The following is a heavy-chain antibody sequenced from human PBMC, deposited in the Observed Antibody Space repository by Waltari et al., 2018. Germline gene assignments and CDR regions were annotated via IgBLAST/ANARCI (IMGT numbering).Heavy chain of an antibody. CDR1: GGSFSGYY. CDR2: INHSGST. Sequence: QVQLQQWGAGLLKPSETLSLTCAVYGGSFSGYYWSWIRQPPGKGLEWIGEINHSGSTNYNPSLKSRVTISVDTSKNQFSLKLSSVTAADTAVYYCAREGPHYYDSSGYSDWGQGTLVTVSS. J-gene: IGHJ4*02. D-gene: IGHD3-22*01. V-gene: IGHV4-34*01. CDR3: AREGPHYYDSSGYSD.